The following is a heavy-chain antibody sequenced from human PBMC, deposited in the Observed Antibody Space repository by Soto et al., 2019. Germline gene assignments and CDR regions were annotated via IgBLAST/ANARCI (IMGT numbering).Heavy chain of an antibody. D-gene: IGHD2-15*01. V-gene: IGHV4-4*07. J-gene: IGHJ4*02. CDR1: GGSISSYY. Sequence: SETLSLTCTVSGGSISSYYWSWIRQPAGKGLEWIGRIYTSGSTNYNPSLKSRVTMSVDTSKNQFSLRLSSVTAADTAVYYCARSYCSGANCRTGTGVNDYWGRGTLVTVSS. CDR2: IYTSGST. CDR3: ARSYCSGANCRTGTGVNDY.